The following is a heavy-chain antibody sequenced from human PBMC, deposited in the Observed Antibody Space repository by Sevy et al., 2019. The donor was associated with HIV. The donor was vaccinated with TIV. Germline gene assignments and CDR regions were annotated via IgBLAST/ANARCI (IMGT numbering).Heavy chain of an antibody. D-gene: IGHD6-13*01. CDR3: VAANSWEDY. V-gene: IGHV3-74*01. CDR1: GYTFSSYW. J-gene: IGHJ4*02. Sequence: GGSLRLSCEGSGYTFSSYWMHWVRQAPGKGLEWVSRVNSDGDTAYVDSVKGRFTMSRDNAENTMSLQMNSLRADDTGLYYCVAANSWEDYWGQGTLVTVSS. CDR2: VNSDGDT.